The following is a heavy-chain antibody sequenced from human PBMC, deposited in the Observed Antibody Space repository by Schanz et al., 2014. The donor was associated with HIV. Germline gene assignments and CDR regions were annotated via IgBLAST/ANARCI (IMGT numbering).Heavy chain of an antibody. J-gene: IGHJ6*02. Sequence: QVQLVQSGTEVKKPGASVKVSCKASGYTFINYDIHWVRQAPGQGLEWMGWINPNSGGTNYAQKFQGRVTMTTDTSTSTAYMELRSLRSDDTAVYYCARDGRLDYFGSGSYYNSNGMDVWGQGTTVTVSS. V-gene: IGHV1-2*02. CDR1: GYTFINYD. D-gene: IGHD3-10*01. CDR3: ARDGRLDYFGSGSYYNSNGMDV. CDR2: INPNSGGT.